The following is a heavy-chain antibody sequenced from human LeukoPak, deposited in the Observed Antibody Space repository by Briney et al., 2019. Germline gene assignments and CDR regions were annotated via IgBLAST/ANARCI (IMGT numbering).Heavy chain of an antibody. D-gene: IGHD6-19*01. V-gene: IGHV4-4*09. J-gene: IGHJ2*01. CDR2: IYNSENT. CDR1: GGSVTSFY. Sequence: SETLSLTCTVSGGSVTSFYWSWIRQPPGKRLEWIGYIYNSENTKYNSSLESQVTMSVDTSKNQLFLKLSSVTAADTAVYYCARFHSGPSGWYVLWYFDLWGRGTLVTVSS. CDR3: ARFHSGPSGWYVLWYFDL.